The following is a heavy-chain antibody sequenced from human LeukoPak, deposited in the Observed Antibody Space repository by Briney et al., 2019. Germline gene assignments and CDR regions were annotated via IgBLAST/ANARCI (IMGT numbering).Heavy chain of an antibody. CDR1: GYTFTSYY. CDR3: ARDGSGVWFDY. J-gene: IGHJ4*02. V-gene: IGHV1-46*01. CDR2: INPSGGST. Sequence: GASVKVSCKASGYTFTSYYMHWVRQAPGQGLEWMGIINPSGGSTSYAQKFQGRVTLTTETSTSTAYMELRSLRSDDTAVYFCARDGSGVWFDYWGQGTLVTVSS. D-gene: IGHD3-10*01.